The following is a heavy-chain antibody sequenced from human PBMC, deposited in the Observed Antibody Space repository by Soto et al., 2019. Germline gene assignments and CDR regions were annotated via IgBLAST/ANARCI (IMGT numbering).Heavy chain of an antibody. Sequence: QVQLAQSGAEVKKPGASVKVSCKASGYTFTSYGISWVRQAPGQGLEWMGWISAYNGNTNYAQKLQGRVTMTTDTSTSTAYMELRSLRSDDTAVYYCARLWFGELFVNPFDYWGQGTLVTVSS. J-gene: IGHJ4*02. V-gene: IGHV1-18*01. CDR3: ARLWFGELFVNPFDY. CDR1: GYTFTSYG. CDR2: ISAYNGNT. D-gene: IGHD3-10*01.